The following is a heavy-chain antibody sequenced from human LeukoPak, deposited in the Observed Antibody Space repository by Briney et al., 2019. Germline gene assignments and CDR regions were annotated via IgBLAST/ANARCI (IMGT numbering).Heavy chain of an antibody. D-gene: IGHD1-14*01. V-gene: IGHV3-30*02. J-gene: IGHJ4*02. CDR1: GFTFSSYG. CDR2: IRYDESNK. Sequence: AGGSLRLSCVTSGFTFSSYGMHWVRQAPGKGLEWVAFIRYDESNKYYADSVKGRFTISRDNSKNTLYLQMNSLRAEDTAVNYCAKGDKPGYWGQGTLITVSS. CDR3: AKGDKPGY.